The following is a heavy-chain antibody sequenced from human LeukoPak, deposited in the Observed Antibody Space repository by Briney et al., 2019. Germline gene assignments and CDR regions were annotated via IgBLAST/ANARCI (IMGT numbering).Heavy chain of an antibody. V-gene: IGHV3-21*06. CDR3: ARAKTYSGSYNDAFDI. Sequence: KPGGSLRLSCAASGFTFSSYSMDWVRQAPGKGLECVSSISSGGGHIYYADSVKGRFTISRDNAENLVYLQMNSLRGEDTAMYYCARAKTYSGSYNDAFDIWGQGTMATVSS. CDR1: GFTFSSYS. J-gene: IGHJ3*02. D-gene: IGHD1-26*01. CDR2: ISSGGGHI.